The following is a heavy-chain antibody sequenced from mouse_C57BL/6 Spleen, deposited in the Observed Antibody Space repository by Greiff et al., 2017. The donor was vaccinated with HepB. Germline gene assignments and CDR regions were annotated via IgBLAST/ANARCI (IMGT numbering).Heavy chain of an antibody. Sequence: QVQLQQPGTELVKPGASVKLSCKASGYTFTSYWMHWVKQRPGQGLEWIGNINPSNGGTNYNEKFKSKATLTVDKSSSTAYMQRSSLTSEDSAVYYCAREWGNYYGSSYDYAMDYWGQGTSVTVSS. D-gene: IGHD1-1*01. V-gene: IGHV1-53*01. J-gene: IGHJ4*01. CDR2: INPSNGGT. CDR1: GYTFTSYW. CDR3: AREWGNYYGSSYDYAMDY.